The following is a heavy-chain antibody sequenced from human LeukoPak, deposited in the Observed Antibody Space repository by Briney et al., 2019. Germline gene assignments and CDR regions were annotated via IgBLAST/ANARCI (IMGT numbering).Heavy chain of an antibody. Sequence: PGRSLRLSCAASGFTFSSYGMHWVRRAPGKGLEWVAVISSDGSNKYYADSVKGRFTISRDNSKNTLYLQMNSLRAEDTAVYYCAQPHTLYYYGMDVWGQGTTVTVSS. V-gene: IGHV3-30*18. CDR1: GFTFSSYG. J-gene: IGHJ6*02. CDR3: AQPHTLYYYGMDV. CDR2: ISSDGSNK.